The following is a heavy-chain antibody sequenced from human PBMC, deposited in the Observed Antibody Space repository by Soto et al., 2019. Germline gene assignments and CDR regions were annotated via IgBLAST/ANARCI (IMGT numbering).Heavy chain of an antibody. D-gene: IGHD2-21*02. CDR3: ARGPYGDRYFDY. CDR1: GGSISKNGYS. Sequence: SETLSLTCAVSGGSISKNGYSWSCIRQPPREGLEWIGYIYHSGSTYYNPSLKSRVSISEDRSKNQFSLKLSSVTAADTAVYHCARGPYGDRYFDYWGQGTLATVSS. J-gene: IGHJ4*02. CDR2: IYHSGST. V-gene: IGHV4-30-2*01.